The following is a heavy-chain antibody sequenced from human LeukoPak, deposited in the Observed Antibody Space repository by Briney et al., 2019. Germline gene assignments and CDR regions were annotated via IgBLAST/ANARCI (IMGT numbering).Heavy chain of an antibody. D-gene: IGHD3-22*01. CDR2: MSPSGTT. CDR1: GDSVSSGNYY. V-gene: IGHV4-61*01. Sequence: SETLSLTCTVSGDSVSSGNYYLSWIRQPPGKGLDWITYMSPSGTTKYNPSLKSRVTTSVDTSRTQFSLRLSSVTAADTAVYYCARGQDDRSGTFDYWGQGVLVTVSS. J-gene: IGHJ4*02. CDR3: ARGQDDRSGTFDY.